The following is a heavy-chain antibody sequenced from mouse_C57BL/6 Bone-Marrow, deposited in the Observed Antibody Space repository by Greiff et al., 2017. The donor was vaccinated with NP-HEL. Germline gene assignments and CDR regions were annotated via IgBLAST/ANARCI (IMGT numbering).Heavy chain of an antibody. CDR2: ISDGGSYT. CDR1: GFTFSSYA. V-gene: IGHV5-4*03. D-gene: IGHD1-1*01. J-gene: IGHJ3*01. CDR3: ARVLYYYGSSYGFAY. Sequence: EVKLVESGGGLVKPGGSLKLSCAASGFTFSSYAMSWVRQTPEKRLEWVATISDGGSYTYYPDNVKGRFTISRDNAKNNLYLQMGHLKSEDTAMYYCARVLYYYGSSYGFAYWGQGTLVTVSA.